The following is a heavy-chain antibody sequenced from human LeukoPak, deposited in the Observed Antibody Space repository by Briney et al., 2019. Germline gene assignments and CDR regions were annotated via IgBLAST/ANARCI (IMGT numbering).Heavy chain of an antibody. CDR3: AKDPADLYWFDP. V-gene: IGHV3-23*01. CDR2: ISNSGGST. J-gene: IGHJ5*02. CDR1: GFTFSSYA. Sequence: PGGSLRLSCAASGFTFSSYAMSWVRQAPGKGLEWVSVISNSGGSTYYADSVKGRFTISRDNSKNTLYLQMNSLRAEDTAVYYCAKDPADLYWFDPWGQGTLVTVSS.